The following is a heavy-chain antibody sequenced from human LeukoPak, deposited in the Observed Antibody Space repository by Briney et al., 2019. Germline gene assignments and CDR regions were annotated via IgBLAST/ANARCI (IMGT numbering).Heavy chain of an antibody. CDR3: ARARYGSGSYAFDY. D-gene: IGHD3-10*01. V-gene: IGHV4-59*13. J-gene: IGHJ4*02. Sequence: PSETLSLTCTVSGGSISTYLWNWLRQPPGKGLVWIGYIYYSGSTNYNPSLKSRVTISVDTSKNQLSLKLTSVTAADTAVYYCARARYGSGSYAFDYWGQGALLTVSS. CDR1: GGSISTYL. CDR2: IYYSGST.